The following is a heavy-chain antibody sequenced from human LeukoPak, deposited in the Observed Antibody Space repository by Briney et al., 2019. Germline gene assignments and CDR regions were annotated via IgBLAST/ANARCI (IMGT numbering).Heavy chain of an antibody. V-gene: IGHV4-39*07. CDR3: ARGGYYGSGNDFRFDP. D-gene: IGHD3-10*01. Sequence: SETLSLTCTVSGGSISTSNYYWGWIRQPPGKGLEWIGNIFYSGSTYYSPSLRSRVTISLDTSRNQFSLKLSSVTAADTAIYYCARGGYYGSGNDFRFDPWGQGTLVTVSS. CDR1: GGSISTSNYY. CDR2: IFYSGST. J-gene: IGHJ5*02.